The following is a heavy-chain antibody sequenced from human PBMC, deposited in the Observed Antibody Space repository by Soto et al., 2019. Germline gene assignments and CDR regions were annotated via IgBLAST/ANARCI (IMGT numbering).Heavy chain of an antibody. J-gene: IGHJ6*02. D-gene: IGHD3-10*01. Sequence: PTLVNPTQTLTLLCTFSGFSLSTSGIRVTWIRQPPGKALEWLARIDWDDDKFYRPSLKTRLTISKDTSKNQVVLTMTNMDPLDTATYYCARTRAVLLWFGEMMDYGMDVWGRGTTVTVSS. V-gene: IGHV2-70*04. CDR1: GFSLSTSGIR. CDR3: ARTRAVLLWFGEMMDYGMDV. CDR2: IDWDDDK.